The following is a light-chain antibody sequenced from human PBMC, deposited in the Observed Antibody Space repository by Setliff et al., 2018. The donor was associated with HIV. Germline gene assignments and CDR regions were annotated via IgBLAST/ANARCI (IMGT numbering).Light chain of an antibody. CDR1: SSDVGSYDL. CDR3: CSYAGSSTK. J-gene: IGLJ2*01. V-gene: IGLV2-23*01. Sequence: LAQPASVSGSPGQSITISCTGTSSDVGSYDLVSWYQQHPGKAPKLMIYEGSKRPSGVSNRFSGSKSGNTASLTISGLQADDEADYYCCSYAGSSTKFGGGTKVTVL. CDR2: EGS.